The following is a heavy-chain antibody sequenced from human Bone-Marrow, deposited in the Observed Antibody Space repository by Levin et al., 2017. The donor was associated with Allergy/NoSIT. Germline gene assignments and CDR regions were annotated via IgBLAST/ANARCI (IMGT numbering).Heavy chain of an antibody. CDR1: GGTFSSYP. V-gene: IGHV1-69*02. J-gene: IGHJ4*02. CDR3: ATLEAATGRGFSEYYFDY. Sequence: SVKVSCKASGGTFSSYPISWVRQAPGQGLEWMGRIIPILGIANYAQKFQGRVTITADKSTSTAYMELSSLRSEDTAVYYCATLEAATGRGFSEYYFDYWGQGTLVTVSS. CDR2: IIPILGIA. D-gene: IGHD2-15*01.